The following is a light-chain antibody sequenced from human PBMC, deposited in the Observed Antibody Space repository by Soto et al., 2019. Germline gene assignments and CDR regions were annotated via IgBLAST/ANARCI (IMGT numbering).Light chain of an antibody. CDR2: GNS. Sequence: QSVVTQPPSVSGAPGQRVTISCTGSSSNIGAGYDVHWYQELPGRAPKLLIYGNSNRPSGVPDRFSGSKSGTSASLAITGLQAEDEADYYCQSYDGSLSGVVFGGGTKLTVL. CDR1: SSNIGAGYD. V-gene: IGLV1-40*01. CDR3: QSYDGSLSGVV. J-gene: IGLJ2*01.